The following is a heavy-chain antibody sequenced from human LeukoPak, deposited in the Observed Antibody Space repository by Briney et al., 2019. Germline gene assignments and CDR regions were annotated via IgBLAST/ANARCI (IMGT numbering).Heavy chain of an antibody. Sequence: GGSLRLSCAASGFTFSSYEMNWVRQAPGKGLEWVSYISASGRTIYYADSVKGRFTLSRDNAKNSLYLQMNSLRAEDTAIYYCARDPYNGNYGDSYYYYMDVWGKGTTVTISS. V-gene: IGHV3-48*03. D-gene: IGHD1-26*01. J-gene: IGHJ6*03. CDR3: ARDPYNGNYGDSYYYYMDV. CDR2: ISASGRTI. CDR1: GFTFSSYE.